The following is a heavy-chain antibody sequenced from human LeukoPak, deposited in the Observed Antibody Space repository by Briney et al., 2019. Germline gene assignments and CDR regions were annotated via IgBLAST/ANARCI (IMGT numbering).Heavy chain of an antibody. J-gene: IGHJ4*02. V-gene: IGHV3-23*01. CDR1: GFTFSRYA. CDR2: IIGSGGST. CDR3: AKTLLVASFDY. Sequence: PGGSLRLPCAASGFTFSRYAMSWVRQAPGKGLEWVSAIIGSGGSTYYADSVKGRFTISRDNSKNTLYLQMNSLRAEDTAVYYCAKTLLVASFDYWGQGTLVTVSS. D-gene: IGHD5-12*01.